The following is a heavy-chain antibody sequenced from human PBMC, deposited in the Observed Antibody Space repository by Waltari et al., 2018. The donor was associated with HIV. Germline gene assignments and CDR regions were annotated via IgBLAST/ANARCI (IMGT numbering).Heavy chain of an antibody. CDR3: AGIVHRASYSMDV. Sequence: VQLQQWGAGLLKPPETLSVTCTVSGGSPGPYYWNWVRHSPGKGLEWIGEINPSGGTTYKPSLKGRVTISRDWSKNLFSLKLTSVTAADTALYYCAGIVHRASYSMDVWGQGTTVTVSS. D-gene: IGHD2-21*01. J-gene: IGHJ6*02. CDR1: GGSPGPYY. V-gene: IGHV4-34*02. CDR2: INPSGGT.